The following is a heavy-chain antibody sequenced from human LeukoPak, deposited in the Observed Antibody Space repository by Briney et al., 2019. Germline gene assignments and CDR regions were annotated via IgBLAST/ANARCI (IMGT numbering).Heavy chain of an antibody. D-gene: IGHD2-2*01. CDR3: AGSGYCSSTACYDSGYYYYYMDV. CDR2: INWNGETT. CDR1: GFTLDDYG. V-gene: IGHV3-20*04. J-gene: IGHJ6*03. Sequence: GGSLRLSCVASGFTLDDYGMSWVRQAPGKGLEWVSGINWNGETTSYSDSVKGRFTISRDNAKNSLHLQLHNLRAEDTALYFCAGSGYCSSTACYDSGYYYYYMDVWGKGTTVTVSS.